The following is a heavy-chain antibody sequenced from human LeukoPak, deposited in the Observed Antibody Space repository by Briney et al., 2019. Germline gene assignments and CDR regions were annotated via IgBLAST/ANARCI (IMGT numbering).Heavy chain of an antibody. Sequence: QPGRSLRLSCVASGFTFRSYGMHWVRQGPGKGLEMVAVISYDGSNEYYADSVKGRLTISRDNSKNTLFLQMNSLRPEDTAVYYCAKDGSSGGSGLDYWSQGTLVTVSS. CDR3: AKDGSSGGSGLDY. CDR1: GFTFRSYG. V-gene: IGHV3-30*18. D-gene: IGHD3-10*01. CDR2: ISYDGSNE. J-gene: IGHJ4*02.